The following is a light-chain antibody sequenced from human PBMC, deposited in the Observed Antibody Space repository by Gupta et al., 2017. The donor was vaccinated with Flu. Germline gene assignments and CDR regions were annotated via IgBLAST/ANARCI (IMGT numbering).Light chain of an antibody. V-gene: IGKV3-20*01. J-gene: IGKJ1*01. CDR1: QSTSSNY. Sequence: EIVLTQSPGNLSLSTGERATLSCGASQSTSSNYLVWYQHKPGQAPKLVIYGAVNRVMGIPDRFRGSGSGTDFTLTISRLEPEDFAVYYCQQEGNSPGTFGQGTKVDIK. CDR2: GAV. CDR3: QQEGNSPGT.